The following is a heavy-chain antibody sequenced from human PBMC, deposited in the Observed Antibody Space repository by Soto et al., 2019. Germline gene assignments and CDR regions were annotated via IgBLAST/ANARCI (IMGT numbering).Heavy chain of an antibody. CDR1: GGSISSYY. J-gene: IGHJ4*02. CDR3: ARDGAYSSGWYYFDY. CDR2: IYYSGST. D-gene: IGHD6-19*01. Sequence: SETLSLTCTVSGGSISSYYWSWIRQPPGKGLEWIGYIYYSGSTNYNPSLKSRVTISVDTSKNQFSLKLSSVTAADTAVYYCARDGAYSSGWYYFDYWGQGTLVTVSS. V-gene: IGHV4-59*01.